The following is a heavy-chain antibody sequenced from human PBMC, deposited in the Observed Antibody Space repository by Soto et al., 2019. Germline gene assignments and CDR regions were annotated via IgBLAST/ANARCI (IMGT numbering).Heavy chain of an antibody. D-gene: IGHD4-17*01. CDR1: GGSFSGHY. CDR3: ARHHRQSMTTVTTVRPGNWFDP. J-gene: IGHJ5*02. V-gene: IGHV4-34*01. CDR2: INHSGST. Sequence: SETLSLTCAVYGGSFSGHYWSWIRQPQGKGLEWIGEINHSGSTNYNPSLKSRVTISVDTSKYQFSLKLSSVTAADTAVYYCARHHRQSMTTVTTVRPGNWFDPWGQGTLVTVSS.